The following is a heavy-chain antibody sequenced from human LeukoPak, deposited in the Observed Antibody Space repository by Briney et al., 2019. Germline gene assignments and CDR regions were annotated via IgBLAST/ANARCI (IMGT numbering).Heavy chain of an antibody. V-gene: IGHV4-59*08. CDR2: IYYSGST. CDR3: ARRALSYWGSGWYFDL. Sequence: SETLSLTCTVSGGSISSYYWSWIRQPPGKGLEWIGHIYYSGSTNYNPSLKSRVTISVDTSKNQFSLKLSSVTAADTAVYYCARRALSYWGSGWYFDLWGRGTLVTVSS. J-gene: IGHJ2*01. CDR1: GGSISSYY. D-gene: IGHD7-27*01.